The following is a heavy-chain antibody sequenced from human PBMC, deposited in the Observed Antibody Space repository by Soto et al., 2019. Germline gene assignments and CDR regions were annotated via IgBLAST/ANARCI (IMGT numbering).Heavy chain of an antibody. J-gene: IGHJ3*02. Sequence: QLQLQESGPGLVKPSETLSLTCTVSGGSISSSSYYWGWIRQPPGKGLEWIGSIYYVGSTYYNPSLKSRVTISVDTSKNQFSLKLSSVTAADTAVYYCARTLAARESTDTFHIWGQGTMVTVSS. V-gene: IGHV4-39*01. D-gene: IGHD6-13*01. CDR3: ARTLAARESTDTFHI. CDR1: GGSISSSSYY. CDR2: IYYVGST.